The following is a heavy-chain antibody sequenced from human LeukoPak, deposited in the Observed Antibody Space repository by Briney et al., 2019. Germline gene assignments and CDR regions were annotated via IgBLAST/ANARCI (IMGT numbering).Heavy chain of an antibody. J-gene: IGHJ4*02. CDR2: LSGSGGST. CDR3: AKFEGLCGSANTCYHFDC. CDR1: GFTFITYA. V-gene: IGHV3-23*01. Sequence: GSLRLSCDASGFTFITYAMSWVRQAPGEGLEWVSGLSGSGGSTWYADSVKGRFTISRDNSKNTVYLHMNSLRAEDTAVYYCAKFEGLCGSANTCYHFDCWGQGTLVTVSS. D-gene: IGHD2-2*01.